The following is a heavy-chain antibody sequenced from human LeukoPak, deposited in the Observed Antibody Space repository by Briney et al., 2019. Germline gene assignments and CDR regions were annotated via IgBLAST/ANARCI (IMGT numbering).Heavy chain of an antibody. Sequence: PSETLSLTRSVSGGSISSDCWSWIRQPGGKGLEWIGRFYSSGTSDINPPFQPRATISVDTSKNQVFLTLTSLTAADTAVYFCAREKSVSGWHADSWGQGTLVTVSS. CDR3: AREKSVSGWHADS. D-gene: IGHD6-19*01. CDR2: FYSSGTS. J-gene: IGHJ4*02. V-gene: IGHV4-4*07. CDR1: GGSISSDC.